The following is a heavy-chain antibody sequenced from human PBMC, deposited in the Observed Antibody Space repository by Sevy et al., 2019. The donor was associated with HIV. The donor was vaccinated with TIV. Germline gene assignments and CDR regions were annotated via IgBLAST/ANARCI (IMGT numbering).Heavy chain of an antibody. J-gene: IGHJ4*02. D-gene: IGHD2-15*01. Sequence: ASVKVSCKASGYTFTNYAIHWVRQAPGQKLEWMGRINVGNGNTLSQKYQDRATFTRDTSASTAYMQLSSLRSEDKAVYYCARGEFCSGSSCYSEFFDYWGQGALVTVSS. CDR3: ARGEFCSGSSCYSEFFDY. CDR1: GYTFTNYA. V-gene: IGHV1-3*01. CDR2: INVGNGNT.